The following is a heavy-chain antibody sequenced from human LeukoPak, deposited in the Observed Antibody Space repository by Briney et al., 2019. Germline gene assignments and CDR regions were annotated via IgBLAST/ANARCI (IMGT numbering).Heavy chain of an antibody. D-gene: IGHD3-22*01. CDR2: INPNSGGT. CDR1: GYTFTGYY. J-gene: IGHJ4*02. Sequence: ASVKVSCKASGYTFTGYYMHWVRQAPGQGLEWMGWINPNSGGTNYAQKFQGRVTMTRDTSISTAYMELSRLRSDDTAVYYCARGRGDYYDSSGYYYDYWGQGTLVTVSS. V-gene: IGHV1-2*02. CDR3: ARGRGDYYDSSGYYYDY.